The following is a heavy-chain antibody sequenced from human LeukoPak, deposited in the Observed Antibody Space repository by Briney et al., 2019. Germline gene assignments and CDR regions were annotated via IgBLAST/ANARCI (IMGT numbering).Heavy chain of an antibody. Sequence: SETLSLTCTVSGFSITTAYYWGWIRQPPGKGLEWIGTISHSGSPYYNLSLKSRVTISLDTSKNPFSLRLSSVTAADTAVYYCARGDRPWEFQHRGGKFDDWGQGTLVTVSS. CDR2: ISHSGSP. CDR3: ARGDRPWEFQHRGGKFDD. D-gene: IGHD1-26*01. J-gene: IGHJ4*02. CDR1: GFSITTAYY. V-gene: IGHV4-38-2*02.